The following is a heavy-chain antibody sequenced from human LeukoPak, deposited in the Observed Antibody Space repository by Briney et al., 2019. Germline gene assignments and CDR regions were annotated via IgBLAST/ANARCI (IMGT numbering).Heavy chain of an antibody. D-gene: IGHD5-12*01. CDR2: IIPIFGTA. CDR3: ARSHVVSEWLHAAMRTWFDP. V-gene: IGHV1-69*05. CDR1: GGTFSSYA. Sequence: GASVKVSCKASGGTFSSYAISWVRQAPGQGLEWMGGIIPIFGTANYAQKFQGRVTMTRNTSISTAYMELSSLRSEDTPMYYCARSHVVSEWLHAAMRTWFDPWGQGTLVTVSS. J-gene: IGHJ5*02.